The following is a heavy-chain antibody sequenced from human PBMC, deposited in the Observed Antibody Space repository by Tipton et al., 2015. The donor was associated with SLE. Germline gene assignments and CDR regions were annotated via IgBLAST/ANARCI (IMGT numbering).Heavy chain of an antibody. J-gene: IGHJ3*02. D-gene: IGHD6-13*01. CDR2: IYTSGST. V-gene: IGHV4-61*09. CDR1: GDSIRGSDYF. CDR3: ARDSVSSNWGSAFDI. Sequence: LACTVSGDSIRGSDYFWGWLRQPPGKGLEWIGHIYTSGSTNYKPSLKSRGTISVDTSKNQFSLKLSSVTAADTAVYYCARDSVSSNWGSAFDIWGQGTMVTVSS.